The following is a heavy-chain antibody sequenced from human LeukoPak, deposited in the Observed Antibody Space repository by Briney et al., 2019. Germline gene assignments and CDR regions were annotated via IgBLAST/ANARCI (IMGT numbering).Heavy chain of an antibody. J-gene: IGHJ4*02. CDR2: INHSGST. V-gene: IGHV4-34*01. CDR1: GGSISAYY. D-gene: IGHD3-3*01. Sequence: KPSETLSLTCTVSGGSISAYYWSWIRQPPGKGLEWIGEINHSGSTNYNPSLKSRVTISVDTSKNQFSLKLSSVTAADTAVYYCARGHSYDFWGQGTLVTVSS. CDR3: ARGHSYDF.